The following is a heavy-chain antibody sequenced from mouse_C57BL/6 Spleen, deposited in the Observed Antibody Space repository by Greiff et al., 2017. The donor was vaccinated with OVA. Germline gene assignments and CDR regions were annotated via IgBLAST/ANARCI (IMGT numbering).Heavy chain of an antibody. J-gene: IGHJ3*01. CDR2: INPSSGYT. Sequence: VQLQQSGAELARPGASVKMSCKASGYTFTSYTMHWVKQRPGQGLEWIGYINPSSGYTKYNQKFKDKATLTADKSSSTAYMQLSSLTSEDSAVYYCATGTQTAPSAYWGQGTLVTVSA. D-gene: IGHD3-2*01. CDR1: GYTFTSYT. V-gene: IGHV1-4*01. CDR3: ATGTQTAPSAY.